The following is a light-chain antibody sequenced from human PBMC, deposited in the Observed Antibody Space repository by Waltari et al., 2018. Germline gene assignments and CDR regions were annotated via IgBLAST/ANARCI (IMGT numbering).Light chain of an antibody. V-gene: IGLV2-23*02. CDR3: CSYAGSSTDLL. CDR1: SSDVGSYNL. Sequence: QSALTQPASVSGSPGQSITISCTGTSSDVGSYNLVSWYQQPPGKAPKLMIYEVSKRPSGVSNRFSGSKSGNTASLTISGLQAEDEADYYCCSYAGSSTDLLFGTGTKVTVL. CDR2: EVS. J-gene: IGLJ1*01.